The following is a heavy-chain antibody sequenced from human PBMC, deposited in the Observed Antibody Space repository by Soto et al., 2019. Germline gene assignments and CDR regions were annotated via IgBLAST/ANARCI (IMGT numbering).Heavy chain of an antibody. CDR1: GFTFSSYL. CDR3: AREKNEGEHYGMDV. D-gene: IGHD1-1*01. V-gene: IGHV3-7*05. Sequence: PGGSLRLSCAASGFTFSSYLMSWVRQAPGKGLEWVANIKQDGSEKYYVDSVKGRFTISRDNAKNSLYLQMNSLRAEDTAVYYCAREKNEGEHYGMDVWGQGTTVTVSS. CDR2: IKQDGSEK. J-gene: IGHJ6*02.